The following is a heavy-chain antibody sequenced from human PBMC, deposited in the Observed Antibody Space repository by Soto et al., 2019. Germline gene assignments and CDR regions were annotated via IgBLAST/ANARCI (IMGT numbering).Heavy chain of an antibody. CDR2: INHSGST. J-gene: IGHJ6*03. CDR3: ARGHTMVRGVIKASGRGPGYMDV. Sequence: SETLSLTRAVYGGSFSGYYWSWIRQPPGKGLEWIGEINHSGSTNYNPSLKSRVTISVDTSKNQFSLKLSSVTAADTAVYYCARGHTMVRGVIKASGRGPGYMDVWGKGTTVTVSS. V-gene: IGHV4-34*01. D-gene: IGHD3-10*01. CDR1: GGSFSGYY.